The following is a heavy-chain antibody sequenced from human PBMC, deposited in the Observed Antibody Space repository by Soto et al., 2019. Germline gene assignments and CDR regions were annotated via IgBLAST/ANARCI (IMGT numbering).Heavy chain of an antibody. Sequence: GGSLRLSCAAPGFSFRYYSMNGVRQSPGKGLEWLSYISGTGSIYYADSVNGRFTISRDNAKQSLYLQMNSLRDEDTAVYYCARDRYGSGSLFDSWGQGTLVTVSS. D-gene: IGHD3-10*01. CDR3: ARDRYGSGSLFDS. J-gene: IGHJ4*02. CDR2: ISGTGSI. CDR1: GFSFRYYS. V-gene: IGHV3-48*02.